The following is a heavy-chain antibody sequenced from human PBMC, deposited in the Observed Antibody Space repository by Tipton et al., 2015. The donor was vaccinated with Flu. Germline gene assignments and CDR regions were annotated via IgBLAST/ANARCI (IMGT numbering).Heavy chain of an antibody. Sequence: QLVQSGAVVKKPGESLKISCKASGYTFTSYWIAWVRQMPGKGLEWMGVIYPGDSESRYSPSFQGQVSMSADKSINTAYLQWSSLRASDTAVYYWATTRAYGNYSDWGQGTLVTVSS. D-gene: IGHD4-11*01. J-gene: IGHJ4*02. V-gene: IGHV5-51*01. CDR3: ATTRAYGNYSD. CDR2: IYPGDSES. CDR1: GYTFTSYW.